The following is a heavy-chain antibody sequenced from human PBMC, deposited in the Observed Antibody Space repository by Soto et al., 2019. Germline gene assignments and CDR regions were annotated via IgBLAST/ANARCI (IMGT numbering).Heavy chain of an antibody. D-gene: IGHD6-13*01. V-gene: IGHV5-10-1*01. Sequence: GESLKISFKGSGYSFTADWINWGRQMPGKGLGWRGKIDPSDSYTNYSPSFQGHVTISADKSISTAYLQWSSMKASDTAIYYCARFEGQQLLPRLYYAMDVWGQGTTVTVSS. J-gene: IGHJ6*02. CDR2: IDPSDSYT. CDR3: ARFEGQQLLPRLYYAMDV. CDR1: GYSFTADW.